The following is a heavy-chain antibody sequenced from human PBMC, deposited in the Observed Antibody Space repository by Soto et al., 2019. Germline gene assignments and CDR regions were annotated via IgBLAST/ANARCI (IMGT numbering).Heavy chain of an antibody. D-gene: IGHD3-3*01. Sequence: QVPLVESGGGVVQPGRSLRLSCAASGFRFSSYAMHWVRQAPGKGLEWVAIISHDGNIKRYADFVEGRFIVFRDNSNNDVVLQMQSLKTDDTAVYYCAKELASGDFWRGLEYWGQGTLVTVSS. CDR3: AKELASGDFWRGLEY. V-gene: IGHV3-30*18. CDR2: ISHDGNIK. J-gene: IGHJ4*02. CDR1: GFRFSSYA.